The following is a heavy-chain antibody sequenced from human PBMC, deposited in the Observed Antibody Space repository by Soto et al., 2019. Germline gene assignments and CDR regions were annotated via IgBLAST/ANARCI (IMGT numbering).Heavy chain of an antibody. Sequence: QVQVVQSGAEVKKPGASVKVACKASGYSVDTFGMSWVRQAPGQGLEWMGWISIEKGDTNSAQKFQDRVTMTTDTSTSTAYTELRSLTSADTAVYYCARCYCSVGSCFTCWQFYLWCRGTLVTVSS. CDR2: ISIEKGDT. J-gene: IGHJ2*01. CDR1: GYSVDTFG. CDR3: ARCYCSVGSCFTCWQFYL. V-gene: IGHV1-18*01. D-gene: IGHD2-15*01.